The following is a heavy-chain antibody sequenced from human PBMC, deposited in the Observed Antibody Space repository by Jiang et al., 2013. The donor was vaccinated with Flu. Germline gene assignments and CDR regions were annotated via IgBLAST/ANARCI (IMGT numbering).Heavy chain of an antibody. V-gene: IGHV4-39*01. D-gene: IGHD3-10*01. CDR1: GGSISSSSYY. J-gene: IGHJ3*02. Sequence: PGLVKPSETLSLTCTVSGGSISSSSYYWGWIRQPPGKGLEWIGTIYYSGYTYYNPSLNSRLTIDVDTSKNKFSLKLSSVTAADTAVYYCARQIGDTMVRGVIRDAFDIWGQGTMVTASS. CDR2: IYYSGYT. CDR3: ARQIGDTMVRGVIRDAFDI.